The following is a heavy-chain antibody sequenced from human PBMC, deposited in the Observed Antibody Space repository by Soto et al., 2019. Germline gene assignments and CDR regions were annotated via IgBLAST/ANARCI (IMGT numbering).Heavy chain of an antibody. V-gene: IGHV3-11*05. CDR3: ARGRGAAADYFDF. CDR1: GFTFSDYY. Sequence: ESGGGLVKPGGSLRLSCAVSGFTFSDYYMTWIRQAPGKGLEWVSYISSSTSHTNYADSVKGRFTISRDNAKNSLFLQMNSLRAEDTAVHYCARGRGAAADYFDFWGQGTLVTVSS. J-gene: IGHJ4*02. CDR2: ISSSTSHT. D-gene: IGHD6-13*01.